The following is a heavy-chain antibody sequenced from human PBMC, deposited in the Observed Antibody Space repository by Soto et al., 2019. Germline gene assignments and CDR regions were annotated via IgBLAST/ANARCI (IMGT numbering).Heavy chain of an antibody. D-gene: IGHD2-21*01. J-gene: IGHJ4*02. CDR1: GGSFSGYY. Sequence: PSETLSLTCAVYGGSFSGYYWSWIRQPPGKGLEWIGEINHSGSTNYNPSLKSRVTISVDTSKNQFSLKLSSVTTEDTAVYFCAKNFSPLSPDSYFDYWGQGALVTVSS. V-gene: IGHV4-34*01. CDR2: INHSGST. CDR3: AKNFSPLSPDSYFDY.